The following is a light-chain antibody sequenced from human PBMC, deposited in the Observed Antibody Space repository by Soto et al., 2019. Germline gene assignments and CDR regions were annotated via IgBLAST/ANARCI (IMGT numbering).Light chain of an antibody. J-gene: IGKJ1*01. V-gene: IGKV1-39*01. CDR1: QSISSY. Sequence: QVAQSPSSLSASVGDRVTITCLASQSISSYLNWYQKKPGKSSKLLIFAASFLQSGVPSRFSGSGSGTEFTLTISSLQPDDFATYYCQHYNSYSEAFGQRTMVDIK. CDR2: AAS. CDR3: QHYNSYSEA.